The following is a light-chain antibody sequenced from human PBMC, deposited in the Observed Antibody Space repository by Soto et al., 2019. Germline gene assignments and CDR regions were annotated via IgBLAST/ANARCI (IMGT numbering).Light chain of an antibody. CDR3: SSYTSSSNYV. V-gene: IGLV2-14*01. CDR1: SSDVGGYNY. CDR2: DVS. J-gene: IGLJ1*01. Sequence: QSVLTQPASVSGSPGQSITISCTGTSSDVGGYNYVSWYQQHPGKAPKLMIYDVSNRPSGVSNRFSGSKSGNTASLTISGLQAEDEAAYYCSSYTSSSNYVFGTGTKLTVL.